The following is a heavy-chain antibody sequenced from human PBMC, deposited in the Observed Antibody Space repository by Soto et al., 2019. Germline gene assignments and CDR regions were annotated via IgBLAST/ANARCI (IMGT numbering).Heavy chain of an antibody. V-gene: IGHV4-31*03. CDR3: ATEVTTGDAFNI. CDR2: IYYSGST. J-gene: IGHJ3*02. D-gene: IGHD4-17*01. CDR1: GGSISSGNYF. Sequence: QVQLQESGPGLVKPSQTLSLTCTVSGGSISSGNYFWTWIRQHPGKGLEWIGYIYYSGSTYYNPSLKSRVTISADTSKDQFSLNLSSVTAADTAVYYCATEVTTGDAFNIWGQGTTVIVSS.